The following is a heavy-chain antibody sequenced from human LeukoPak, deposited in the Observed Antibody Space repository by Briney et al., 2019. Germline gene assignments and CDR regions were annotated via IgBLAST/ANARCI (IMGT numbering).Heavy chain of an antibody. CDR2: IYYSGST. CDR3: ARVPSGDSSSNKYYYYYYYMDV. D-gene: IGHD6-6*01. CDR1: GGSISSSSYY. V-gene: IGHV4-39*07. Sequence: SETLFLTCTVSGGSISSSSYYWGWIRQPPGKGLEWIGSIYYSGSTYYNPSLKSRVTISVDTSKNQFSLKLSSVTAADTAVYYCARVPSGDSSSNKYYYYYYYMDVWGKGTTVTVSS. J-gene: IGHJ6*03.